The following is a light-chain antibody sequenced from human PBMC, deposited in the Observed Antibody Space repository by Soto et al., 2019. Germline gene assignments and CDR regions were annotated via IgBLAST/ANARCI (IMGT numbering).Light chain of an antibody. CDR1: QNINNY. V-gene: IGKV1-33*01. J-gene: IGKJ4*01. CDR2: DAS. CDR3: QQYDNLPLT. Sequence: IQMTQSPSSLSASVGDRVTITCQASQNINNYLNWYQQKPGRAPKLLIYDASNLEAGVPSRFSGSGSGTDFTFTISSLQPEDIATYYCQQYDNLPLTSGGGTKVDIK.